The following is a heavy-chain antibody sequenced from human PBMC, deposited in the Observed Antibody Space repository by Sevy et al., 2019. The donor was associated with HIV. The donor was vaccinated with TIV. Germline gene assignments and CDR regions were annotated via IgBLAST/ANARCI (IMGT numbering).Heavy chain of an antibody. V-gene: IGHV6-1*01. CDR2: TYYRSMWYY. CDR3: ARRKDNAMDV. D-gene: IGHD2-8*01. J-gene: IGHJ6*02. Sequence: KQSQTLSLTCAISGDSVSSNSAAWNWIRQSPSRGLEWLGWTYYRSMWYYEYAGSVKSRISINPDTSKNQFSLQLNSVTPEDTAVYYCARRKDNAMDVWGQGTTVTVSS. CDR1: GDSVSSNSAA.